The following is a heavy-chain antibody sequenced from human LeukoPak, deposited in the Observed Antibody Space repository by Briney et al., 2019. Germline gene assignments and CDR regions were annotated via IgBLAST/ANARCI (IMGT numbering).Heavy chain of an antibody. CDR2: IMKDGGDK. CDR1: GFTFNVYW. Sequence: GGPLRLSCAASGFTFNVYWMTWVRQAPGKGLEWVANIMKDGGDKQYVDSVKGRFTISRDNAKNSLYLQMNSLRAEDTAVYYCVRDRDYYVFDLWGQGTLVTVSS. D-gene: IGHD3-10*02. J-gene: IGHJ4*02. V-gene: IGHV3-7*01. CDR3: VRDRDYYVFDL.